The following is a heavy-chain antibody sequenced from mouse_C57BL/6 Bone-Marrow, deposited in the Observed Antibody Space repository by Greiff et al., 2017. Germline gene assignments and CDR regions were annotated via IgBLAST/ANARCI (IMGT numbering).Heavy chain of an antibody. V-gene: IGHV5-6*01. J-gene: IGHJ4*01. Sequence: DVQLQESGGDLVKPGGSLKLSCAASGFTFSSYGMSWVRQTPDKRLEWVATISSGGSYTYYPDSVKGRFTISRDNAKNTLYLQMSSLKSEDTAMYYCARPGAMDYWGQGTSVTVSS. CDR3: ARPGAMDY. CDR1: GFTFSSYG. CDR2: ISSGGSYT. D-gene: IGHD4-1*01.